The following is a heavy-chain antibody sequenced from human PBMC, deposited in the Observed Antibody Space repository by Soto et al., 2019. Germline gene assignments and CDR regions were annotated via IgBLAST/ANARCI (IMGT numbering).Heavy chain of an antibody. D-gene: IGHD6-6*01. V-gene: IGHV4-59*01. CDR3: ARGYSSSSPSDY. CDR2: IYYSGST. Sequence: LSLTCTVSGGSISSYYWSWIRQPPGKGLEWIGYIYYSGSTNYNPSLKSRVTISVDTSKNQFSLKLSSVTAADTAVYYCARGYSSSSPSDYRGQGTMVTVYS. CDR1: GGSISSYY. J-gene: IGHJ4*02.